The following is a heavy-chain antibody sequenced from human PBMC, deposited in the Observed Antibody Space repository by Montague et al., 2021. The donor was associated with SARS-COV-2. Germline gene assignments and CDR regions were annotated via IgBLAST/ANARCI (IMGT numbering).Heavy chain of an antibody. D-gene: IGHD3-16*01. Sequence: SETLSLTCTVSGDSVSSTTYYWAWIRQPPGKGLEYIGTIYYSGSSYYNPSLKSRVAMSVGTSKNQFSLKLDSVTAADTAVYYCARVGGGRTFYYWGQGILVTVSS. V-gene: IGHV4-39*07. J-gene: IGHJ4*02. CDR3: ARVGGGRTFYY. CDR1: GDSVSSTTYY. CDR2: IYYSGSS.